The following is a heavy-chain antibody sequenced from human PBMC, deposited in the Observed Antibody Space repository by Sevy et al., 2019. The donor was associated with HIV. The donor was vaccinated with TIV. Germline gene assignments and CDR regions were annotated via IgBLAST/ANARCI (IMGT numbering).Heavy chain of an antibody. Sequence: SETLSLTCAVSSYSVGSDNYWGWIRRSPGKGLEWIGIIYRSGTTYYNPSLKSRVTISVDTSKNQFSLKLSSVTASDTAVYFCARALGMATFGQIRFDSWGQGTLVTVSS. V-gene: IGHV4-38-2*01. CDR3: ARALGMATFGQIRFDS. CDR1: SYSVGSDNY. J-gene: IGHJ5*01. D-gene: IGHD5-12*01. CDR2: IYRSGTT.